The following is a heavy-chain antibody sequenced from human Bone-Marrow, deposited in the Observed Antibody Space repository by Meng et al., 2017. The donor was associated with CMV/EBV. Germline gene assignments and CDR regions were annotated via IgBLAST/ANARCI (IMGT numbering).Heavy chain of an antibody. CDR1: GFTFRDYY. D-gene: IGHD2-8*02. CDR3: ASRTGYSEDY. V-gene: IGHV3-11*01. J-gene: IGHJ4*02. CDR2: ISTGGSTV. Sequence: LYCAASGFTFRDYYMSWIRQAPGKGLEWISYISTGGSTVYYVDSVKGRFTIFRDNAKKSLYLQMNSLRAEDTAVYFCASRTGYSEDYWGQGTLVTVSS.